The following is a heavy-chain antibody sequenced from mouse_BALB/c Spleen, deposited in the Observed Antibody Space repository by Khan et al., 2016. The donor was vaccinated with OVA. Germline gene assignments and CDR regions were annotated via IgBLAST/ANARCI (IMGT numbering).Heavy chain of an antibody. CDR1: GFSLTSYG. J-gene: IGHJ4*01. Sequence: VQLQESGPGLVAPSQSLSITCTVSGFSLTSYGVSWVRQPPGKGLEWLGVIWGDGNTNFHSALRSRLSISKDNSKSQVFLKLNSLQTDDTATFYCAKDRGYYAVDYWGQGTSVTVSS. CDR3: AKDRGYYAVDY. CDR2: IWGDGNT. V-gene: IGHV2-3*01.